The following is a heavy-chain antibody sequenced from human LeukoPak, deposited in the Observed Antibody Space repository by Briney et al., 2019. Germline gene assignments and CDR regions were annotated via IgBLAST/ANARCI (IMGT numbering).Heavy chain of an antibody. V-gene: IGHV3-48*02. CDR3: ARDLSATYYFDF. J-gene: IGHJ4*02. CDR2: ISSSSSTI. D-gene: IGHD6-25*01. CDR1: GFTFNLYS. Sequence: PGGSLRLSCAASGFTFNLYSMNWVRQAPGKGLEWVSYISSSSSTIYYADSVKGRFTISRDNAKNSLCLQMNSLRDEDTAVYYCARDLSATYYFDFWGQGTPVTVSS.